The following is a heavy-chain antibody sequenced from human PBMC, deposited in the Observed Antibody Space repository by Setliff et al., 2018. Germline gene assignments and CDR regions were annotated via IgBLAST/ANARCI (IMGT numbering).Heavy chain of an antibody. J-gene: IGHJ4*02. CDR2: IYVTEST. D-gene: IGHD3-10*01. CDR1: GDSISNYY. V-gene: IGHV4-4*07. CDR3: AASRAYTGAVEEWFLPKTFDF. Sequence: SETLSLTCTVSGDSISNYYWNWIRQPAGKGLEWIGRIYVTESTKYNPSLKSRVTLSIDTSKNQFALKLSSVTAADAALYYCAASRAYTGAVEEWFLPKTFDFWGQGSPVTVSS.